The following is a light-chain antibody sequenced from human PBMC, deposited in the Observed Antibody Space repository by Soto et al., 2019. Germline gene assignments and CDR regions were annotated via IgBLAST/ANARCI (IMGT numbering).Light chain of an antibody. CDR2: SNN. CDR1: SSNIGINT. V-gene: IGLV1-44*01. J-gene: IGLJ2*01. CDR3: AAWDDSLNGVV. Sequence: QSVLTQPPSASGTPGQRVTTSCSGSSSNIGINTVNWYQQLPGTAPKLLIYSNNQRPSGVPDRFSGSKSGTSASLAISGLQSEDEADYYCAAWDDSLNGVVFGGGTKLTVL.